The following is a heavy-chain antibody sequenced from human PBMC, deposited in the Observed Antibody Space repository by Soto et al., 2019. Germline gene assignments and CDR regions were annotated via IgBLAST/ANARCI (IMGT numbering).Heavy chain of an antibody. CDR3: ARGSVVAATLFDY. D-gene: IGHD2-15*01. CDR2: TYYSGST. Sequence: SENLSLTCTVSGGSISSGGYYWSWIRQHPGKGLEWIGYTYYSGSTYYNPSLKSRVIISVDTSKNQFSLKLSSVNAADTAVYYCARGSVVAATLFDYWGQGTLVTVSS. J-gene: IGHJ4*02. CDR1: GGSISSGGYY. V-gene: IGHV4-31*03.